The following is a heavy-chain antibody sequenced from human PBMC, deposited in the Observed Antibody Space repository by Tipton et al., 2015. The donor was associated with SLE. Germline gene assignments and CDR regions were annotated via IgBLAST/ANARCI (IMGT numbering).Heavy chain of an antibody. CDR1: GASISSHY. V-gene: IGHV4-59*11. J-gene: IGHJ3*02. CDR2: IHFSGST. CDR3: ARGGGDSVAAFDI. Sequence: TLSLTCTVSGASISSHYWTWIRQSSGKGLEWIGYIHFSGSTNYNLSLKTRVTISVDTSKRHFSLKLTSVTAADTAVYYCARGGGDSVAAFDIWGQGTLVTVSS. D-gene: IGHD2-21*01.